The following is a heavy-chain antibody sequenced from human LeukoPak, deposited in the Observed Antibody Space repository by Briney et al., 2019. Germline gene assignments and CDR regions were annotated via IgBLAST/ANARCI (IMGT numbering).Heavy chain of an antibody. CDR3: ARSLTMVRAYDY. Sequence: GGSLRLSCAASGFTFSSYGMHWVRQAPGKGLEWVTFIQYDGSNKYYADSVKGRFTISRDNSKNTVYLQMNSLRTEDTAVYYCARSLTMVRAYDYWGQGTLVNVSS. CDR2: IQYDGSNK. V-gene: IGHV3-30*02. J-gene: IGHJ4*02. CDR1: GFTFSSYG. D-gene: IGHD3-10*01.